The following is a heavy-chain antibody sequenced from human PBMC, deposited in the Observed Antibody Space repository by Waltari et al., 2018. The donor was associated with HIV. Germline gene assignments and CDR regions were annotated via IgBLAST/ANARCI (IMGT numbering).Heavy chain of an antibody. CDR3: ARDQDYYDSSGYTCYAFDM. V-gene: IGHV4-38-2*02. Sequence: QVQLQESGPGLVKPSETLSLTCKVSASSVSSGYYWGWIRQSPGKGLEWIGSSSRSGTTYYNPSFKSRFTILVNMSKNQFSLKLSSVTAADTAVYYCARDQDYYDSSGYTCYAFDMWGPGTMVTVSS. CDR1: ASSVSSGYY. D-gene: IGHD3-22*01. CDR2: SSRSGTT. J-gene: IGHJ3*02.